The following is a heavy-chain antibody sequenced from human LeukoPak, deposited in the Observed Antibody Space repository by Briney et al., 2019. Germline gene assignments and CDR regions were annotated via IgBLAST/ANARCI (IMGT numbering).Heavy chain of an antibody. V-gene: IGHV1-46*01. D-gene: IGHD2-8*01. CDR3: AREDVVLVDAVRYYYYGMDV. J-gene: IGHJ6*02. Sequence: GASVKDSCKASGYNFICYYMHWVRQAPGQGLEWMGIINPSGGSTSYAQKFQDRVTMTRDTSTSTVYMELSSLKSEDTAVYYCAREDVVLVDAVRYYYYGMDVWGQGTTVTVSS. CDR2: INPSGGST. CDR1: GYNFICYY.